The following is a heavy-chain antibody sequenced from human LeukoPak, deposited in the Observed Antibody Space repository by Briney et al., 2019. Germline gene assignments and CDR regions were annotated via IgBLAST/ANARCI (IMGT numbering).Heavy chain of an antibody. CDR3: ARLSYRRTWAYSGYVLYYFDY. Sequence: ASVKVSCKASGYTFTSYDINWVRLATGQGLEWMGWMNPNSGNTGYAQKFQGRVTMTRNTSISTAYMELSSLRSEDTAVYYCARLSYRRTWAYSGYVLYYFDYWGQGTLVTVSS. D-gene: IGHD5-12*01. CDR1: GYTFTSYD. V-gene: IGHV1-8*01. J-gene: IGHJ4*02. CDR2: MNPNSGNT.